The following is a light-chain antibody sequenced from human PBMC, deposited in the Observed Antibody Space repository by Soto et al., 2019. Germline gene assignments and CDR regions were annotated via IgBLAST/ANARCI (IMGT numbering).Light chain of an antibody. CDR2: DAS. CDR3: QHYGSTPLT. V-gene: IGKV3-20*01. Sequence: EIVLPQSPDTLSLSPGGRATPSWRAILSVRSNSLAWYQQRPRQAPRFLIYDASSRATGIPDRFSGSGSGTDFTLTISRLEPEDFAVYSCQHYGSTPLTFGGGTNVDIK. CDR1: LSVRSNS. J-gene: IGKJ4*01.